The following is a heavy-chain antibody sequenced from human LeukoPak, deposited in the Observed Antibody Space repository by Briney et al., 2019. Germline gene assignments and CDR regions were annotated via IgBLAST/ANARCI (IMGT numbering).Heavy chain of an antibody. J-gene: IGHJ4*02. V-gene: IGHV3-21*01. CDR1: GFTFSSYS. CDR2: ISSSSSYI. Sequence: GGSLRLSCAASGFTFSSYSMNWVRQAPGKGLEWVSSISSSSSYIYYADSVKGRFTISRDNAKNSLYLQMNSLRAGDTAVYYCATYYDFWSGYSPPFDYWGQGTLVTVSS. D-gene: IGHD3-3*01. CDR3: ATYYDFWSGYSPPFDY.